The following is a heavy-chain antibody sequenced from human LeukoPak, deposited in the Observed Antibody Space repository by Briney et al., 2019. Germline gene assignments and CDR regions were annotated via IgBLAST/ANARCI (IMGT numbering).Heavy chain of an antibody. CDR2: VYYTGST. J-gene: IGHJ4*02. CDR3: ARHVAYYYDSSGYPDF. CDR1: GGSFSGYY. V-gene: IGHV4-39*01. D-gene: IGHD3-22*01. Sequence: PSETLSLTCAVSGGSFSGYYWGWIRQPPGKGLEWLGSVYYTGSTFQNPSLKRRVTIPVDTSKNQSSLRLTSVTAADTAIYYCARHVAYYYDSSGYPDFWGQGTLVTVSS.